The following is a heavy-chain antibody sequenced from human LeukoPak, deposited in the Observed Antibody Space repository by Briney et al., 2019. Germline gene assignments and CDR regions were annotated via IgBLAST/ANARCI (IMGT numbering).Heavy chain of an antibody. Sequence: GASVKVSCKASGGTFSSYAISWVRQAPGQGLEWMGRIIPILGIANYAQKFQGRVTITADKSTSTAYMELSSLRSEDTAVHYCAGSAIAVAGTVDYWGQGTLVTVSS. CDR3: AGSAIAVAGTVDY. D-gene: IGHD6-19*01. V-gene: IGHV1-69*04. CDR1: GGTFSSYA. J-gene: IGHJ4*02. CDR2: IIPILGIA.